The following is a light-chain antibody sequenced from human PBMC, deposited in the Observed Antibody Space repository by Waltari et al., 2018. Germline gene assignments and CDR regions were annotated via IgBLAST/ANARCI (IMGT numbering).Light chain of an antibody. Sequence: DIQMTQSPSTLSASVGDRVTITCRSSQSIGYGLAWYQQKPGKAPKLLIQKASSLQGGIPSRFGGSGSGTEFTLTISSLQPDDSATYHCQQYSSESYTFGQGTKLEIK. J-gene: IGKJ2*01. CDR2: KAS. V-gene: IGKV1-5*03. CDR3: QQYSSESYT. CDR1: QSIGYG.